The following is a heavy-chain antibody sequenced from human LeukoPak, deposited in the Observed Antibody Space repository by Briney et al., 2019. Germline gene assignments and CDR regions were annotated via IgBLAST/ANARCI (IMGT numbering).Heavy chain of an antibody. Sequence: EASVKVSCKASGYTFTSYAMNWVRQAPGQGLEWMGWINTNTGNPTYAQGFTGRFVFSLDTSVSTAYLQISSLKAEDTAVYYCATFGVSGGYKTRTFDYWGQGTLVTVSS. CDR1: GYTFTSYA. D-gene: IGHD5-24*01. CDR2: INTNTGNP. J-gene: IGHJ4*02. CDR3: ATFGVSGGYKTRTFDY. V-gene: IGHV7-4-1*02.